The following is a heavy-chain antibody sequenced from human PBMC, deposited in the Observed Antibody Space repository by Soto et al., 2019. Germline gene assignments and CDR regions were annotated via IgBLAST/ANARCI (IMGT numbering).Heavy chain of an antibody. CDR2: INAGNGNT. D-gene: IGHD2-21*02. J-gene: IGHJ4*02. Sequence: ASVKASCKASGYTFTSDAMHWVRQAPGQRLEWMGWINAGNGNTKYSQKFQGRVTITRDTSASTAYMELSSLRSEDTAVYYCERDWGIVVVTASFDYWGQGTLVAVAS. CDR3: ERDWGIVVVTASFDY. CDR1: GYTFTSDA. V-gene: IGHV1-3*01.